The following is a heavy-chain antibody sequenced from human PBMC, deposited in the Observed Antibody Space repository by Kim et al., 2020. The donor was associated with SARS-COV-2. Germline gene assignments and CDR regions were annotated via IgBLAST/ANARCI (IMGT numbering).Heavy chain of an antibody. CDR3: ANDYYTGADY. V-gene: IGHV3-30*18. CDR1: GFTFSSYG. Sequence: GGSLRLSCAASGFTFSSYGMHWVRQAPGKGLEWVAVISYDGSNKYYADSVQGRFTISRDNSKNTLYLQMNSLRAEDTAVYSCANDYYTGADYWGQGTLVT. CDR2: ISYDGSNK. D-gene: IGHD3-22*01. J-gene: IGHJ4*02.